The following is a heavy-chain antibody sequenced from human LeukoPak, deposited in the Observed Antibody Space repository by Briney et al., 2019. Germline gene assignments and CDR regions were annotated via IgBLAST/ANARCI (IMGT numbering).Heavy chain of an antibody. Sequence: PSETLSLTCTVSGGSISTYYWSWIRQPPGKGLEWIGYIYYSGSTSYNPSLKSRVTISVDTSKNQFSLKLSSVTAADTAVYYCARTASNYDILTGSNYYFDYWGQGTLVTVSS. CDR2: IYYSGST. V-gene: IGHV4-59*08. CDR3: ARTASNYDILTGSNYYFDY. CDR1: GGSISTYY. J-gene: IGHJ4*02. D-gene: IGHD3-9*01.